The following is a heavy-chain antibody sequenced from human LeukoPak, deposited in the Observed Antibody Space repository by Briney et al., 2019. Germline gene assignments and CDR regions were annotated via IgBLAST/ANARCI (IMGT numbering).Heavy chain of an antibody. D-gene: IGHD3-9*01. V-gene: IGHV4-59*01. CDR3: ARDQRYFDWSTLDY. J-gene: IGHJ4*02. CDR2: IYYSGST. CDR1: GGSFSGYY. Sequence: SETLSLACAVYGGSFSGYYWSWIRQPPGKGLEWIGYIYYSGSTNYNPSLKSRVTISVDTSKNQFSLKLSSVTAADTAVYYCARDQRYFDWSTLDYWGQGTLVTVSS.